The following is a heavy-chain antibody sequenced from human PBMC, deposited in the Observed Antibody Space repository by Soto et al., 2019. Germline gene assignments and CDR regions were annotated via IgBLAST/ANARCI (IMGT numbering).Heavy chain of an antibody. V-gene: IGHV3-30*04. CDR1: GFTFSSRP. D-gene: IGHD4-17*01. J-gene: IGHJ4*02. Sequence: QVQLVESGGDVVQPGRSLRLSCAASGFTFSSRPMHWVRQAPGKGLEWVSVISSDGRNEYYADSVKRRFTISRDNSKNKVYLQMNRLRAEDTAVYYCARDHDYRYFDYWGQGTLVTVSS. CDR2: ISSDGRNE. CDR3: ARDHDYRYFDY.